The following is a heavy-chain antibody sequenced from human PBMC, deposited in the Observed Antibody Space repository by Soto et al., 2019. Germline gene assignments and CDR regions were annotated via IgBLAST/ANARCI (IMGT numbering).Heavy chain of an antibody. Sequence: SETLTLTCAVSGYSISSGYYWGWIRQPPGKGLEWIGSIYHSGSTYYNPSLKSRVTISVDTSKNQFSLKLSSVTAADTAVYYCARTLQGATQTFDYWGQGTLVTVSS. CDR1: GYSISSGYY. V-gene: IGHV4-38-2*01. CDR3: ARTLQGATQTFDY. J-gene: IGHJ4*02. CDR2: IYHSGST. D-gene: IGHD1-26*01.